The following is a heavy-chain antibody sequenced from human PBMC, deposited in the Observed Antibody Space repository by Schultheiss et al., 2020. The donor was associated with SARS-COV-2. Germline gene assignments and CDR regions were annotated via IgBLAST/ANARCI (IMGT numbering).Heavy chain of an antibody. Sequence: SETLSLTCAVYGGSFSGYYWSWIQQPPGKGLEWIGEINHSGSTNYNPSLKSRVTISVDTSKNQFSLQLNSVTPEDTAVYYCARGKYNSFDYWGQGTLVTVSS. J-gene: IGHJ4*02. D-gene: IGHD1-1*01. V-gene: IGHV4-34*01. CDR1: GGSFSGYY. CDR2: INHSGST. CDR3: ARGKYNSFDY.